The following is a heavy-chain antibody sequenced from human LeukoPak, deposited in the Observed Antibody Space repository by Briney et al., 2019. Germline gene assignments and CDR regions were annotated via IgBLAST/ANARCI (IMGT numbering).Heavy chain of an antibody. CDR3: AKDIQLST. Sequence: GGSLRLSCAASGFTFSSAAMPWVRQAPGKGLEWVSLIGSSGGSTYYADSVKGRFTISRDNSKNTLSLQMNSLRVEDTAIYYCAKDIQLSTWGLGTMVTVSS. CDR1: GFTFSSAA. J-gene: IGHJ3*01. D-gene: IGHD5-24*01. V-gene: IGHV3-23*01. CDR2: IGSSGGST.